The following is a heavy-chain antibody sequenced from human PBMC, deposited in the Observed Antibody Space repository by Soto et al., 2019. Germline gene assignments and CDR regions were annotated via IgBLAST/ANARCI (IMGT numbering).Heavy chain of an antibody. Sequence: QVQLVQSGAEVKKPGASVKVSCKASGYTFTSYYMHWVRQAPGQGLEWMGLINPSGGSTSYAQKFQGRVTMTRDTSTSTVYMELSSLRSEDTAVYYCARDSAAAATGDYWGQGTLVTVSS. V-gene: IGHV1-46*01. CDR1: GYTFTSYY. CDR2: INPSGGST. D-gene: IGHD6-13*01. J-gene: IGHJ4*02. CDR3: ARDSAAAATGDY.